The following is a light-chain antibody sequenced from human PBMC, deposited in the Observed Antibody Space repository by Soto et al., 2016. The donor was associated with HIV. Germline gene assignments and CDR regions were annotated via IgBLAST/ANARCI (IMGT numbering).Light chain of an antibody. CDR1: KLGDKY. V-gene: IGLV3-1*01. CDR3: QAWDSSTGV. CDR2: QDT. J-gene: IGLJ2*01. Sequence: SYELTQPPSVSVSPGQTAIITCSGDKLGDKYACWYQQKPGQSPVLVIYQDTKRPPERFSGSNSGNTATLTISGTQAMDEADYYCQAWDSSTGVFGGGTKLTVL.